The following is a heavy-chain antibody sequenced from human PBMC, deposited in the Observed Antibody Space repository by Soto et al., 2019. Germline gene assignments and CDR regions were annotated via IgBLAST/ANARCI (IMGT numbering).Heavy chain of an antibody. D-gene: IGHD3-10*01. Sequence: QVQLQESGPGLVKPSQTLCLICTVSGGSISSGGYDWSWIRQHPGKGLEWIGYIYYSGSTYYNPSLKSRVTISVDASKNQFSLKLSSVTAADTAVYHCARSVTPWGQGTLVTVSS. J-gene: IGHJ5*02. CDR1: GGSISSGGYD. CDR3: ARSVTP. CDR2: IYYSGST. V-gene: IGHV4-31*03.